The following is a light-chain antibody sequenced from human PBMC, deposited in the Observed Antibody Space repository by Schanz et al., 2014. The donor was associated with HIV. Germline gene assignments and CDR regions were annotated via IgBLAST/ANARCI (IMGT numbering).Light chain of an antibody. CDR3: CSYAGTYTWV. CDR2: GVS. CDR1: SSDVGGYNY. V-gene: IGLV2-14*03. Sequence: QSALTQPASVSGSPGQSITISCTGTSSDVGGYNYVSWYQHHPGKAPKLMIYGVSNRPSGVSNRFSGSKSGNTASLTISGLQAEDEAYYHCCSYAGTYTWVFGGGTKLTVL. J-gene: IGLJ3*02.